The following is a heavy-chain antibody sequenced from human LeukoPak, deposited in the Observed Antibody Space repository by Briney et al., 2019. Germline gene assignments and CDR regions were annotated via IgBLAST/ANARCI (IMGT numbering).Heavy chain of an antibody. V-gene: IGHV5-51*01. D-gene: IGHD3-22*01. Sequence: GESLRISCTGSGHKFTNFWIGWVRQMPGEGLEWMGIIYPGDSDTRYSPSFQGQVTISADKSISTAYLQWSSLKASDTAMYYCARLNYFDSSGFFDSWGQGTLVTVSS. CDR1: GHKFTNFW. CDR2: IYPGDSDT. CDR3: ARLNYFDSSGFFDS. J-gene: IGHJ4*02.